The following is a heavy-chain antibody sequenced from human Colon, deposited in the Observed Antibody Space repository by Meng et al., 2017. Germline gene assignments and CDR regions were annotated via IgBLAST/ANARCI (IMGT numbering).Heavy chain of an antibody. J-gene: IGHJ4*02. D-gene: IGHD3-16*01. CDR1: NYTFTDFS. CDR3: ARGWGTTRYSYSDY. CDR2: ISTYNGNT. V-gene: IGHV1-18*01. Sequence: LVQSRADVKKPGASLKVSCKASNYTFTDFSSTWVRQASGQGLEWMGWISTYNGNTNYAQKFQGRVTLTTDTSTSTAYMELRSLGSDDTAVYYCARGWGTTRYSYSDYWGQGTLVTVSS.